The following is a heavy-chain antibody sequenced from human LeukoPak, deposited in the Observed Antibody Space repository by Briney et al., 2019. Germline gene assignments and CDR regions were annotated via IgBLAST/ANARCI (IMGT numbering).Heavy chain of an antibody. J-gene: IGHJ5*02. CDR3: AKSGYGFGRDWFDP. Sequence: SQTLSLTCAISGDSVSSNSAAWNWIRQSPSRGLEWLGRTYYKSRWYNDYAVSVKSRISINPDTSKNQFSLQLNSATPEDTAVYYCAKSGYGFGRDWFDPWGQGTLVTVSS. D-gene: IGHD5-18*01. CDR2: TYYKSRWYN. V-gene: IGHV6-1*01. CDR1: GDSVSSNSAA.